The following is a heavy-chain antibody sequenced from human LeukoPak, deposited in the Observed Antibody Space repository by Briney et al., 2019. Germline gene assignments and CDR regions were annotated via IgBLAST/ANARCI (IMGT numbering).Heavy chain of an antibody. CDR3: ARRSALMVRGVI. CDR1: GGSFSGYY. CDR2: INHSGST. V-gene: IGHV4-34*01. J-gene: IGHJ4*02. D-gene: IGHD3-10*01. Sequence: SETLSLTCAVYGGSFSGYYWSWIRQPPGKGLEWIGEINHSGSTNYNPSLKSRVTISVDTSKNQFSLKLSSVTAADTAVYYCARRSALMVRGVIWGQGTLVTVSS.